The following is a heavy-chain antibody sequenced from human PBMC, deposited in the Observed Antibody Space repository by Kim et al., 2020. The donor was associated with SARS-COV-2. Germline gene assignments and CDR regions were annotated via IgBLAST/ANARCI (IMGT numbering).Heavy chain of an antibody. J-gene: IGHJ2*01. CDR3: ARSHSDGRIAARTAWYFDL. Sequence: GESLKISCKGSGYSFTSYWISWVRQMPGKGLEWMGRIDPSDSYTNYSPSFQGHVTISADKSISTAYLQWSSLKASDTAMYYCARSHSDGRIAARTAWYFDLWGRGTLVTVSS. CDR2: IDPSDSYT. CDR1: GYSFTSYW. D-gene: IGHD6-6*01. V-gene: IGHV5-10-1*01.